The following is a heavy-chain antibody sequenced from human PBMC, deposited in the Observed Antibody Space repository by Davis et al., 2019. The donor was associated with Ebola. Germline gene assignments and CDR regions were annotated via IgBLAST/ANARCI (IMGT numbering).Heavy chain of an antibody. D-gene: IGHD3-10*01. J-gene: IGHJ4*02. CDR3: ARHSYLGY. CDR2: ISSSSSYI. Sequence: GESLKISCAASGFTFSVHWMSWVRQAPGKGLEWVSSISSSSSYIYYADSVKGRFTISRDNAKNSLYLQMNSLRAEDTAVYYCARHSYLGYWGQGTLVTVSS. V-gene: IGHV3-21*01. CDR1: GFTFSVHW.